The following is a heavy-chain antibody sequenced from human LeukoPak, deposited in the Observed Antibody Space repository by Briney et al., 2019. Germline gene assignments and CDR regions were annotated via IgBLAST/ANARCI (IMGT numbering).Heavy chain of an antibody. Sequence: SQNLSLTCAVSGGSISSGDYSWSWIRQPPGSGLEWIGYIWHSGHTNYNPSLRSRVTISLARSNSQFSLRLSSVTAADTAVYYCARARESMATAGSYFDYWGQGTLVTVSS. CDR3: ARARESMATAGSYFDY. J-gene: IGHJ4*02. CDR1: GGSISSGDYS. V-gene: IGHV4-30-2*01. CDR2: IWHSGHT. D-gene: IGHD6-13*01.